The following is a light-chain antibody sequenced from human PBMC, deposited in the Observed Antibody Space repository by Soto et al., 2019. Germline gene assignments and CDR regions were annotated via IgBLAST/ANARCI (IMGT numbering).Light chain of an antibody. J-gene: IGKJ5*01. CDR2: GAF. CDR1: QSVSSY. Sequence: EIVLTQSPATLSLSPGERATLSCRASQSVSSYLAWYQQKPGQAPRLLIYGAFTRATGIPARFSGTGSGTEFTLTISSLQSEDFAVYYCQQYNNWPRSFGQGTRLEI. V-gene: IGKV3-15*01. CDR3: QQYNNWPRS.